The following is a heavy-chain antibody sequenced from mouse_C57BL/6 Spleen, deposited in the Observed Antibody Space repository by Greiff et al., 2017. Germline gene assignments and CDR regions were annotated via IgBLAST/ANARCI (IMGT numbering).Heavy chain of an antibody. Sequence: VQLQQPGAELVKPGASVKVSCKASGYTFTSYWMHWVKQRPGQGLEWIGEIDPSDSYTNYNQKFKGKSTLTVDKSSSTAYMQLSSLTSEDSAVYYCARFPIYYDYGSEVLFAYWGQGTLVTVSA. CDR3: ARFPIYYDYGSEVLFAY. CDR1: GYTFTSYW. V-gene: IGHV1-69*01. CDR2: IDPSDSYT. D-gene: IGHD2-4*01. J-gene: IGHJ3*01.